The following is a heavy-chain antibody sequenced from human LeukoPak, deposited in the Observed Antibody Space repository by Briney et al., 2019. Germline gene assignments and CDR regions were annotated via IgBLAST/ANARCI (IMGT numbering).Heavy chain of an antibody. J-gene: IGHJ6*02. D-gene: IGHD5-18*01. Sequence: SVKVSCKASGGTFSNYAISWARQAPGQGLERMGGIIPIFGTTNYAQKFQGRVTITADASTNTAYMELSILRSEDTAVYYCARGTSGYSYGYFYYYAMDVWGQGTTVTVSS. CDR2: IIPIFGTT. V-gene: IGHV1-69*13. CDR3: ARGTSGYSYGYFYYYAMDV. CDR1: GGTFSNYA.